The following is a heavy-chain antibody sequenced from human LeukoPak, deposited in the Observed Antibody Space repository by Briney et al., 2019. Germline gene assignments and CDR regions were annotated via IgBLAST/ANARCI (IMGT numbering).Heavy chain of an antibody. Sequence: GASVKVSCKASGYTFTGYYMHWVRQAPGQGLEWMGWINPNSGGTNYAQKFQGRVTMTRDTSISTAYMELSRLRSDDTAVYYCAREGYCSGGSCLEHNWFDPWGQGTLVTVSS. CDR2: INPNSGGT. D-gene: IGHD2-15*01. CDR1: GYTFTGYY. V-gene: IGHV1-2*02. J-gene: IGHJ5*02. CDR3: AREGYCSGGSCLEHNWFDP.